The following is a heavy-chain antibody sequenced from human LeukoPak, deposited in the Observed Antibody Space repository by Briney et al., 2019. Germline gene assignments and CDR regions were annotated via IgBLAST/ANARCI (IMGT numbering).Heavy chain of an antibody. D-gene: IGHD5-24*01. J-gene: IGHJ4*02. Sequence: ASLKVSCTASGYSFTSYYIHWVRQAPGQGLEYMGIIRPSGSTAYAQRFQGRVTMTRDTSTSAVYMESSSLRSEDTAVYYCAREGPETYYFDFWGQGTLVTVSS. CDR3: AREGPETYYFDF. V-gene: IGHV1-46*01. CDR1: GYSFTSYY. CDR2: IRPSGST.